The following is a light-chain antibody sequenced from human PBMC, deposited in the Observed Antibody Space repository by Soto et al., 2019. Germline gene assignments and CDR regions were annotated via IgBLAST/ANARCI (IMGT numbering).Light chain of an antibody. CDR1: QSLTGSF. Sequence: ETVLTQSPGTLSLSPGERATLSCRASQSLTGSFLAWYQQKPGQAPKVLIYGASNRATGIPDRFSGSGSGTDFTLTISRLEPEDFAVYYCQQYGTSPRTFGQGTKLDIK. CDR2: GAS. J-gene: IGKJ2*01. CDR3: QQYGTSPRT. V-gene: IGKV3-20*01.